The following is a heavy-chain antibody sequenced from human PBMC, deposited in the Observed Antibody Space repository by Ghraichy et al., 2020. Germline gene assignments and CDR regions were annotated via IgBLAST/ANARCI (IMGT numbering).Heavy chain of an antibody. CDR1: GFTFDDYA. J-gene: IGHJ4*02. CDR2: ISWDGGST. CDR3: ANDDGTDYYDSSGYPYY. V-gene: IGHV3-43D*03. Sequence: GGSLRLSCAASGFTFDDYAMHWVRQAPGKGLEWVSLISWDGGSTYYADSVKGRFTISRDNSKNSLYLQMNSLRAADTALYYCANDDGTDYYDSSGYPYYWGQGTLVTVSS. D-gene: IGHD3-22*01.